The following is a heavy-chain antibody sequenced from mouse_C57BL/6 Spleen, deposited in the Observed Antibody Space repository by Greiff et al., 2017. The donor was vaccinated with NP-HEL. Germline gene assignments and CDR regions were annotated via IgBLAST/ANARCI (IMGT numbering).Heavy chain of an antibody. CDR2: IYPRSGNT. CDR1: GYTFTSYG. D-gene: IGHD1-1*01. V-gene: IGHV1-81*01. J-gene: IGHJ2*01. Sequence: QVQLQQSGAELARPGASVKLSCKASGYTFTSYGISWVKQRTGQGLEWIGEIYPRSGNTYYNEKFKGKATLTADKSSSTAYMELRRLTSEDSAVYVCARPSLITTVVATDYWGQGTTLTVSS. CDR3: ARPSLITTVVATDY.